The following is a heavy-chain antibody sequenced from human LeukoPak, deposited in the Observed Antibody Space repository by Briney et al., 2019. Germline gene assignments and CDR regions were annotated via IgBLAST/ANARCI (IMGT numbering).Heavy chain of an antibody. Sequence: GASVKVSCKASGGTFSGYAISWVRQAPGQGLEWMGGIIPIFGTANYAQKFQGRVTITTDESTSTAYMELSSLRSEDTAVYYCARDKGYCSSTSCYSDAFDIWGQGTMVTVSS. CDR1: GGTFSGYA. V-gene: IGHV1-69*05. CDR2: IIPIFGTA. CDR3: ARDKGYCSSTSCYSDAFDI. J-gene: IGHJ3*02. D-gene: IGHD2-2*01.